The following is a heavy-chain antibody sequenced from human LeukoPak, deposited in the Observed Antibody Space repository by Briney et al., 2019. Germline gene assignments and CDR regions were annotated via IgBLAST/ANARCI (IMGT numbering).Heavy chain of an antibody. J-gene: IGHJ5*02. V-gene: IGHV1-2*02. CDR1: GYTVTGYY. Sequence: GASVKVSCKASGYTVTGYYMHWVRQAPGQGLEWMGWINPNSGGTNYAQKFQGRVTMTRDTSISTAYMELSRLRSDDTAVYYCARGSGYDQSNWFDPWGQGTLVTVSS. D-gene: IGHD5-12*01. CDR3: ARGSGYDQSNWFDP. CDR2: INPNSGGT.